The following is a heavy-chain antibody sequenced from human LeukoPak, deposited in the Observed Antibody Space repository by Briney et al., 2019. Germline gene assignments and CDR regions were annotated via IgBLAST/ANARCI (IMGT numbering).Heavy chain of an antibody. Sequence: SETLSLTCTVSGYSISSGYYWGWIRQSPGKGLEWIGSIYNSGSTYYNPSLKSRVTISVDTSKNQFSLKLSSVTAADTAVYYCASTTIFGVVIRNYYYYMDVWGKGTTVTVSS. J-gene: IGHJ6*03. CDR2: IYNSGST. V-gene: IGHV4-38-2*02. D-gene: IGHD3-3*01. CDR1: GYSISSGYY. CDR3: ASTTIFGVVIRNYYYYMDV.